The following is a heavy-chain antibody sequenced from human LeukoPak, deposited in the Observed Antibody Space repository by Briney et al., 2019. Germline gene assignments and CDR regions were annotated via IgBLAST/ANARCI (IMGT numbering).Heavy chain of an antibody. CDR1: GYTLTSYA. V-gene: IGHV7-4-1*02. CDR3: ASAYLGYCSSTSCFDALDI. D-gene: IGHD2-2*01. Sequence: ASVKVSCKASGYTLTSYAMNWVRQAPGQGLEWMGWINTNTGNPTYAQGFTGRFVFSLDTSVSTAYLQISSLKAEDTAVYYCASAYLGYCSSTSCFDALDIWGQGTMVTVSS. CDR2: INTNTGNP. J-gene: IGHJ3*02.